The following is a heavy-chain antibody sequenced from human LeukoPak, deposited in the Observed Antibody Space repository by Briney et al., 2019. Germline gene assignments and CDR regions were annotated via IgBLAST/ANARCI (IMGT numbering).Heavy chain of an antibody. CDR3: ATELQWSFYY. D-gene: IGHD2-15*01. Sequence: GGSLRLSCAASGFIFSHNWMSWVRQVPGKGLEWVANLKPDGSDNYYVDSVKGRFTISRDNAKNSLYLQMDSLRAADTAVYYCATELQWSFYYWGQGTLLVVPS. CDR2: LKPDGSDN. V-gene: IGHV3-7*02. CDR1: GFIFSHNW. J-gene: IGHJ4*02.